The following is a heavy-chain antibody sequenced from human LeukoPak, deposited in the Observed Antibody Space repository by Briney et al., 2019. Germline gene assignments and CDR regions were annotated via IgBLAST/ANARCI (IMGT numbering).Heavy chain of an antibody. CDR2: ISSSSSYI. CDR1: GFTFSSYS. D-gene: IGHD1-26*01. V-gene: IGHV3-21*04. J-gene: IGHJ4*02. Sequence: GGSLRLSCAASGFTFSSYSMNWVRQAPGKGLEWVSSISSSSSYIYYADSVKGRFTISRDNAKNSLYLQMNSLRAEDTALYYCAKYQILSGTYCFDYWGQGTLVTVSS. CDR3: AKYQILSGTYCFDY.